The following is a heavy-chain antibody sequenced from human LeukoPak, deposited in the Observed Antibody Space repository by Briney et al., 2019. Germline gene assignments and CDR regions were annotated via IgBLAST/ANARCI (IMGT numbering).Heavy chain of an antibody. J-gene: IGHJ4*02. V-gene: IGHV3-66*01. CDR3: ARAVDMGGHFDY. D-gene: IGHD5-12*01. CDR1: GFTVSSNY. CDR2: IYSGGRT. Sequence: GGSLRLSCAASGFTVSSNYMSWVRQAPGKGLEWVSVIYSGGRTYYADSVKGRFTISRDNSKDTVNLQMNSLRAEDTAVYYCARAVDMGGHFDYWGQGTLVTVSS.